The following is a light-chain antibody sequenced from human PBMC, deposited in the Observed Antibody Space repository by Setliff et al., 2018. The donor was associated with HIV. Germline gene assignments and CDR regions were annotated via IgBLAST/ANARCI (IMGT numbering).Light chain of an antibody. Sequence: QSALAQPASVSGSPGQSIIISCTGTSSDVGGYNYVSWYQQHPGKAPKLMIYDVSKRPSGVSNRFSGSKSGNTASLTISGLQAEDEADYYCSSYTSSSPVVFGGGTKVTVL. CDR1: SSDVGGYNY. CDR3: SSYTSSSPVV. V-gene: IGLV2-14*03. CDR2: DVS. J-gene: IGLJ2*01.